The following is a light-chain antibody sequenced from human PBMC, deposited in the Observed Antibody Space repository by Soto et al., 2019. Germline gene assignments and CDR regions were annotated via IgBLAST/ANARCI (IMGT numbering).Light chain of an antibody. CDR1: QSVRSNF. CDR3: QQYRSSPIT. CDR2: GAS. V-gene: IGKV3-20*01. J-gene: IGKJ5*01. Sequence: EIVLTQSPGTLSLSPGERATLSCRASQSVRSNFLAWYQQKPGQAPRLLIYGASNRATGIPDRFSGSGSGTDFTLTITRLEPEDFAVYYCQQYRSSPITFGQGTRLENK.